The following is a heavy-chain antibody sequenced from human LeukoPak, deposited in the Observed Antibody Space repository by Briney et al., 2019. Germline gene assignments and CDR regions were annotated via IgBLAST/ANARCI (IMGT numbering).Heavy chain of an antibody. CDR2: IIPIFGTA. Sequence: GPSVTASCKVSGGTFSSYSIGWVRQPPGKGLDWMGGIIPIFGTANYAQKFHGRDTITTDESTSTAYMELSSLKSEDTAVYYCARTASENYYYYMDVWGKGTPVTVSS. J-gene: IGHJ6*03. CDR1: GGTFSSYS. D-gene: IGHD2-21*02. V-gene: IGHV1-69*05. CDR3: ARTASENYYYYMDV.